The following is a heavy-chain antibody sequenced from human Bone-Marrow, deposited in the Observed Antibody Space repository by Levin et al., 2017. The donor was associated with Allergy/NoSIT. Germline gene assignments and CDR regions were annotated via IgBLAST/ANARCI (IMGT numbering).Heavy chain of an antibody. CDR3: ATDPDLAY. CDR2: ISPDGSTT. Sequence: PGGSLRLSCVASGFTFSTFWMHWVRQVPGKGLVWVSRISPDGSTTDYADSVKGRFTVSRDNAKNTLYLKINSLRVEEDTAVYYCATDPDLAYWGQGTLVTVSS. V-gene: IGHV3-74*01. CDR1: GFTFSTFW. J-gene: IGHJ4*02.